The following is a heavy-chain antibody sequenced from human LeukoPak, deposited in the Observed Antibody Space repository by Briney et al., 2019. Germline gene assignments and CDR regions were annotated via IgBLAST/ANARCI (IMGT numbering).Heavy chain of an antibody. Sequence: GESLKISCKGSGYRFINFWIGWVRQMPGKGLEWMGIIHPGDSDTRYSPSFEGQVTISVDKSISTAYLRWSSLKASDTAMYYCARRGLLGYCSGASCYDAFDIWGQGIMVTVSS. D-gene: IGHD2-15*01. CDR2: IHPGDSDT. CDR1: GYRFINFW. J-gene: IGHJ3*02. CDR3: ARRGLLGYCSGASCYDAFDI. V-gene: IGHV5-51*01.